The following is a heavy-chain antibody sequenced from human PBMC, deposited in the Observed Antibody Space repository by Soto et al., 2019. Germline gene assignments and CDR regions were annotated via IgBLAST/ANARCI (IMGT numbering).Heavy chain of an antibody. V-gene: IGHV1-18*01. CDR1: GYTVTSYG. CDR2: ISAYNGNT. J-gene: IGHJ5*02. Sequence: KFSCKASGYTVTSYGISWVRQAPGQGLEWMGWISAYNGNTNYAQKLQGRVTMTTDTSTSTAYMELRSLRSDDTAVYYCARELRYRGYISGQGGFDPWGQGTLVTVSS. CDR3: ARELRYRGYISGQGGFDP. D-gene: IGHD5-12*01.